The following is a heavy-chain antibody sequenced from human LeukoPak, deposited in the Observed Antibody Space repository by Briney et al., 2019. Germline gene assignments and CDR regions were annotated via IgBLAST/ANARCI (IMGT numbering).Heavy chain of an antibody. J-gene: IGHJ6*03. CDR1: GGSISSGSYY. CDR3: ARDFGSHYYYYMDV. Sequence: SETLSLTCTVSGGSISSGSYYWSWIRQPAGKGLEWIGRISTNVSTTYNPSLKSRVTISVDTSKNQFSLKVNSVTAADTAVYYCARDFGSHYYYYMDVWGKGTTVTVSS. V-gene: IGHV4-61*02. CDR2: ISTNVST. D-gene: IGHD3-10*01.